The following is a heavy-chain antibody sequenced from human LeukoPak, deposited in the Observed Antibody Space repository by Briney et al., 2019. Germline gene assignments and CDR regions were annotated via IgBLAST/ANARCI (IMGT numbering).Heavy chain of an antibody. J-gene: IGHJ4*02. V-gene: IGHV3-23*01. CDR2: ISGSGGST. D-gene: IGHD3-3*01. CDR1: GFTFSSYA. Sequence: GGSLRLSCAASGFTFSSYAMSWVRQAPGKGLEGVSAISGSGGSTYYADSVKGRFTISRDNSKNTLYLQMNSLRAEDTAVYYCAKVEPHYDFWSGYYGTDYWGQGTLVTVSS. CDR3: AKVEPHYDFWSGYYGTDY.